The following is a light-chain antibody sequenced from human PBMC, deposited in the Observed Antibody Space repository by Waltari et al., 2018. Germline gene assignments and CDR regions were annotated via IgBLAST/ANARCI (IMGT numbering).Light chain of an antibody. CDR1: QGISSY. CDR3: QQGNSYPPT. CDR2: YAN. Sequence: IQMSQSPSSLSASVGDSVTITCLASQGISSYLNWYQQKPGKAPKLLIYYANSLASGVPSRFIGSGSGTEFTLTISSLQPEDFATYYCQQGNSYPPTFGQGTKVEIK. V-gene: IGKV1-13*02. J-gene: IGKJ1*01.